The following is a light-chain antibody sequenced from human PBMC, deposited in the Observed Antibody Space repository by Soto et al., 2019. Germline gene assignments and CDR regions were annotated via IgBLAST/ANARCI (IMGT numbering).Light chain of an antibody. CDR3: QQLHSWGVT. Sequence: DVQMTQSPSSLSASVGDSLTLTCRASQTVTSYLNWYQQKPGKAPKLLIYAASTLQSGVPSRFSGSGSGTEFTLTISSLQPEDLATYSCQQLHSWGVTFGGGTNVDI. CDR1: QTVTSY. V-gene: IGKV1-9*01. J-gene: IGKJ4*01. CDR2: AAS.